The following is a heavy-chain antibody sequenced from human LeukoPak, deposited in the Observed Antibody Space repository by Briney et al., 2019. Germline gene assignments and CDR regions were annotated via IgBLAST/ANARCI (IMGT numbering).Heavy chain of an antibody. V-gene: IGHV3-7*01. CDR1: GFNFNTYW. CDR2: IKQDGSEK. CDR3: ARDLGYNYGFYYSYYYMDV. Sequence: GGSLRLSCAASGFNFNTYWMSWVRQAPGKGLEWVANIKQDGSEKFYVDSMKGRFTISRDNSKNSLYLQMNSLRAEDTAVYYCARDLGYNYGFYYSYYYMDVWGKGTTVTVSS. J-gene: IGHJ6*03. D-gene: IGHD5-18*01.